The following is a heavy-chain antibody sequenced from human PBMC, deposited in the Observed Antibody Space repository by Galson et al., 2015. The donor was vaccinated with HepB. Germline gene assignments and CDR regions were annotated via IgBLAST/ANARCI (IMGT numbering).Heavy chain of an antibody. CDR3: ARGRIAAADTY. V-gene: IGHV3-30*04. CDR2: ISYDGSNK. J-gene: IGHJ4*02. CDR1: GFTFSSYA. D-gene: IGHD6-13*01. Sequence: SLRLSCAASGFTFSSYAMHWVRQAPGKGLEWVAVISYDGSNKYYADSVKGRFTISRDNSKNTLYLQMNSLRAEDTAVYYCARGRIAAADTYWGQGTLVTVSS.